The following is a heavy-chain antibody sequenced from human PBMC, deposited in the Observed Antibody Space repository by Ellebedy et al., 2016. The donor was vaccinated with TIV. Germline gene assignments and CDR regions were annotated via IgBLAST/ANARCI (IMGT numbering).Heavy chain of an antibody. Sequence: GESLNISCAASGFTFSPYAMAWVRQAPGKGLEWVSGIVGSGAEKYADSVKGRFTISRDNSKRPVDLQMRSVRAEDTDVYFCAKDRTSGDGYWVFDSWGQGTMVSVSS. J-gene: IGHJ4*02. CDR2: IVGSGA. V-gene: IGHV3-23*01. CDR1: GFTFSPYA. CDR3: AKDRTSGDGYWVFDS. D-gene: IGHD2-21*02.